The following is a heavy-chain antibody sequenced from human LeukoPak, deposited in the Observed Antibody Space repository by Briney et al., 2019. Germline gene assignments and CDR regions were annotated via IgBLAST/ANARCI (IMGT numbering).Heavy chain of an antibody. D-gene: IGHD3-10*01. V-gene: IGHV4-34*01. CDR1: GVSFSGYY. J-gene: IGHJ4*02. Sequence: SETLSLTCAVYGVSFSGYYWSWIRQPPGKGLEWIGEINHSGSTNYNPSLKSRVTMSVDTSKNQFSLKLSSVTAADTAVYYCARRPMVRGVFDYWGQGTLVTVSS. CDR2: INHSGST. CDR3: ARRPMVRGVFDY.